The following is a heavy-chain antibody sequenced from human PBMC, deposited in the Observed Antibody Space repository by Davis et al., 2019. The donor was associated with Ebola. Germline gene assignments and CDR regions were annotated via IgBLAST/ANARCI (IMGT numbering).Heavy chain of an antibody. CDR1: GFTFSNYA. V-gene: IGHV3-23*01. CDR3: ARHDYGDSHFDY. CDR2: IAPSGGST. J-gene: IGHJ4*02. Sequence: GESLKISCAASGFTFSNYAVNWVRQAPGKGLEWVSGIAPSGGSTKYADSVKGRFTISRDNSKNTLYLQMNSLRAEDTAVYYCARHDYGDSHFDYWGQGTLVTVSS. D-gene: IGHD4-17*01.